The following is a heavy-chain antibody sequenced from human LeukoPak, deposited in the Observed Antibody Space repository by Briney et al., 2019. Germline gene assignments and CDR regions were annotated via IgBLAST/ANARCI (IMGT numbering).Heavy chain of an antibody. D-gene: IGHD4-11*01. CDR1: GFTFSSYG. CDR2: IRYDGSNK. Sequence: GGSLRLSCAASGFTFSSYGMHWVRQAPGKGLEWVAFIRYDGSNKYYADSVKGRFTISRDNSKNTLYLQMNSLRAEDTAVYYCAKDYNDYMTSGPRGQGTLVTVSS. V-gene: IGHV3-30*02. J-gene: IGHJ5*02. CDR3: AKDYNDYMTSGP.